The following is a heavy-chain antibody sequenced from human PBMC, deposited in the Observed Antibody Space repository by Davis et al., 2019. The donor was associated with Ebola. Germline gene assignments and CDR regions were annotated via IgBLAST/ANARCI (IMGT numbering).Heavy chain of an antibody. J-gene: IGHJ5*02. V-gene: IGHV1-69*13. Sequence: SVKVSCKASGGTFSSYAISWVRQAPGQGLEWMGGIIPIFGTANYAQKFQGRVTITADESTSTAYMELSSLRSEDTAVYYCARESRYCTNGVCYDWFDPWGQGTLVTVSS. CDR1: GGTFSSYA. CDR2: IIPIFGTA. CDR3: ARESRYCTNGVCYDWFDP. D-gene: IGHD2-8*01.